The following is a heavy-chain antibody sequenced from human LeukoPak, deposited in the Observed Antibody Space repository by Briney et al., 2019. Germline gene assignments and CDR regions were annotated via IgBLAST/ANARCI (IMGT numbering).Heavy chain of an antibody. J-gene: IGHJ4*02. Sequence: ASLRLSCAASGFTFSNYATSWVRQAPGKGLEWVSAITGSGGNTYYADSVKGRFTISRDNSKNTVFLQMNSLRAGDTAVYYCAKWGDYDVLTGYYVSDYWGQGTLVTVSS. V-gene: IGHV3-23*01. CDR1: GFTFSNYA. D-gene: IGHD3-9*01. CDR2: ITGSGGNT. CDR3: AKWGDYDVLTGYYVSDY.